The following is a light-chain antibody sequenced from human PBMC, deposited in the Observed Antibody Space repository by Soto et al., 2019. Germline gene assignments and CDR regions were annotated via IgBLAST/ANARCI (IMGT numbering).Light chain of an antibody. Sequence: EIVMTQSPATLSVSPGGRATLSCRASQSISDTLAWYQQKPGQAPRLLIYSASRGATGIPARFSGSGSGTEFTLTISSLQSEDFAVYYCQQHFNGPITFGQGTRLEIK. CDR1: QSISDT. J-gene: IGKJ5*01. V-gene: IGKV3-15*01. CDR2: SAS. CDR3: QQHFNGPIT.